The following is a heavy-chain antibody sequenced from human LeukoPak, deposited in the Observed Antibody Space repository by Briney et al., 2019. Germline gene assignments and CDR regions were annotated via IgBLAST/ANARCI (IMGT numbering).Heavy chain of an antibody. CDR3: ARALERWLQFDY. CDR1: GFTFSNYG. Sequence: AGGSLRLSCAASGFTFSNYGMSWVRQAPGKGLEWVSYISSSGSTIYYADSVKGRFTISRDNAKNSLYLQMNSLRAEDTAVYYCARALERWLQFDYWGQGTLVTVSS. CDR2: ISSSGSTI. J-gene: IGHJ4*02. D-gene: IGHD5-24*01. V-gene: IGHV3-48*04.